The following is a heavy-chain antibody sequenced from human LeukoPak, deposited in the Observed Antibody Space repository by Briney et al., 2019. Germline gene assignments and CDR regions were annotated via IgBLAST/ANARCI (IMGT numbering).Heavy chain of an antibody. J-gene: IGHJ4*02. CDR1: GGSISSSSYY. CDR3: ASHGYSSGWYFLSY. CDR2: IYYSGST. Sequence: PSETLSLTCTVSGGSISSSSYYWGWIRQPPGKGLERIGSIYYSGSTYYNPSLKSRVTISVDTSKNQFSLKLSSVTAADTAVYYCASHGYSSGWYFLSYWGQGTLVTVSS. V-gene: IGHV4-39*01. D-gene: IGHD6-19*01.